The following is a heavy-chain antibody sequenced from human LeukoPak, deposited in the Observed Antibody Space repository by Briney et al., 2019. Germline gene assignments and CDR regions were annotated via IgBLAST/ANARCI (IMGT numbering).Heavy chain of an antibody. CDR1: DFTFNKYN. CDR3: ARGDIVVVPAAIWGFDY. Sequence: GGSLRLSCGSSDFTFNKYNIHWVRQAPGKGLDWVAFIHHDGSGDSYADSVRGRFAISRDRSRNTLCLQMNSLRAEDTALYYCARGDIVVVPAAIWGFDYWGQGTLVTVSS. D-gene: IGHD2-2*01. J-gene: IGHJ4*02. CDR2: IHHDGSGD. V-gene: IGHV3-30*02.